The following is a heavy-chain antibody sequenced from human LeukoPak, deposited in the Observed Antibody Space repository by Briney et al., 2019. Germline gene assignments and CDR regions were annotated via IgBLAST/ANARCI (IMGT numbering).Heavy chain of an antibody. CDR2: ISYDGSNK. Sequence: PGRSLRLSCAASGFTFSSYAMHWVRQAPGKGLEWVAVISYDGSNKYYADSVKGRFTISRDNSKNTLYLRMNSLRAGDTAVYYCARGPQVVPAAISGYFDYWGQGTLVTVSS. J-gene: IGHJ4*02. CDR3: ARGPQVVPAAISGYFDY. CDR1: GFTFSSYA. D-gene: IGHD2-2*02. V-gene: IGHV3-30-3*01.